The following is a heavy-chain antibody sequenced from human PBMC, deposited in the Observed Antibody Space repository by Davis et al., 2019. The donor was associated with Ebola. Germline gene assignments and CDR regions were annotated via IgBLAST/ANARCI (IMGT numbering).Heavy chain of an antibody. CDR3: VRDGYNYHDFDY. V-gene: IGHV3-11*01. CDR2: ISNGGDNI. D-gene: IGHD1-1*01. CDR1: GFTFSHYS. Sequence: GESLKISCAASGFTFSHYSMTWVRPAPGKGLEWVSYISNGGDNIHYADSAKGRFTISRDDAKNSLYLQMNSLRGDDTAVYYCVRDGYNYHDFDYRDQGTVVSVSS. J-gene: IGHJ4*02.